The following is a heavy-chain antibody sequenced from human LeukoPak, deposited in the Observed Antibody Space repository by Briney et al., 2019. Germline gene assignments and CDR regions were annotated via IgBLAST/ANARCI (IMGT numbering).Heavy chain of an antibody. V-gene: IGHV4-31*01. D-gene: IGHD2-21*02. CDR3: ARDVVVTSSPDAFDI. CDR2: ISNSGTT. J-gene: IGHJ3*02. CDR1: GDSVTSGGYC. Sequence: SETLSLTCTVSGDSVTSGGYCWTWIRQHPGKGLEWIGYISNSGTTSYNPSLKGQVSISVDTSNNQFSLRLSSVTAADTAVYYCARDVVVTSSPDAFDIWGQGTMVTVSS.